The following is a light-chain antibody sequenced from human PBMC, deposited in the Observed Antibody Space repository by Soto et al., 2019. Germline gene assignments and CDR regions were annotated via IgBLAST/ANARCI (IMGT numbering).Light chain of an antibody. CDR1: SGDIGSYNR. CDR3: SSYTNINTRACV. V-gene: IGLV2-14*01. Sequence: ALTQPASVSGSPGQSITISCTGTSGDIGSYNRVSWYQQHPGKAPKLIIYEVTDRPSGVSNRFSGSKSGNTASLTISGLQAEDEAEYYCSSYTNINTRACVFGTGTKVTVL. CDR2: EVT. J-gene: IGLJ1*01.